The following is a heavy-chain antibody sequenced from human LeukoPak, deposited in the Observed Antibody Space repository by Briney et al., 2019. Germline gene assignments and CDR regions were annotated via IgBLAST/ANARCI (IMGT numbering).Heavy chain of an antibody. D-gene: IGHD3-22*01. CDR2: ISGSGGNT. CDR3: AKSSHHYYDSSALSNY. CDR1: GFTFSSYA. V-gene: IGHV3-23*01. Sequence: GGSLRLSCAASGFTFSSYAMSWVRQAPGKGLEWVSAISGSGGNTYYADSVKGRFTISRDNSKNTLYLQMNSLRAEDTAVYYCAKSSHHYYDSSALSNYWGQGTLVTVSS. J-gene: IGHJ4*02.